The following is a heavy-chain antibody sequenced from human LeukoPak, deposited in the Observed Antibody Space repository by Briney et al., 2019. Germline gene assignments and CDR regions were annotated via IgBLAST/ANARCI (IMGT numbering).Heavy chain of an antibody. Sequence: ASVKVSCKASGYTFTGYYMHWVRQAPGQGLEWMGWINPNSGGTNYAQKFQGRVTMTRDTSISTAYMELSRLRSDDTAVYYCARREGYSSGWYGVDYWGQGTLVTVSS. D-gene: IGHD6-19*01. CDR1: GYTFTGYY. CDR2: INPNSGGT. CDR3: ARREGYSSGWYGVDY. V-gene: IGHV1-2*02. J-gene: IGHJ4*02.